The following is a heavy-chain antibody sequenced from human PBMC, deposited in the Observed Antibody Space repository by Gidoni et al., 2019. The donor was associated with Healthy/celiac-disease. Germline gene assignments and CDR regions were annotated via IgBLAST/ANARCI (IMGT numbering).Heavy chain of an antibody. V-gene: IGHV3-21*01. J-gene: IGHJ4*02. Sequence: EWVSSISSSSSYIYYADSVKGRFTISRDNAKNSLYLQMNSLRAEDTAVYYCARGGDSGYGDYGFDYWGQGTLVTVSS. D-gene: IGHD4-17*01. CDR2: ISSSSSYI. CDR3: ARGGDSGYGDYGFDY.